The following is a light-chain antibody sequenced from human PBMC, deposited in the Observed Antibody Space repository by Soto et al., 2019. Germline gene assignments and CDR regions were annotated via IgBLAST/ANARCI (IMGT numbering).Light chain of an antibody. Sequence: DIQMTQSPSSLSASVGDRVTITCRASQVISNYLAWYQQKPGKVPKLLIYAASTLQSGVPSRFSGSGSGTDFTLTIRSLQPEDVATYYCQKYNSAPWTFGKGTEVEIK. J-gene: IGKJ1*01. CDR1: QVISNY. CDR2: AAS. V-gene: IGKV1-27*01. CDR3: QKYNSAPWT.